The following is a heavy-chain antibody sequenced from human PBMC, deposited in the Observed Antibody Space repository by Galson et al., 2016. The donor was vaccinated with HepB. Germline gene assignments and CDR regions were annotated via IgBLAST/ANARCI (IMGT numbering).Heavy chain of an antibody. CDR2: ISYAGSNK. V-gene: IGHV3-30*18. Sequence: SLRLSCAASGFTFSSYGMHWVRQAPGKGLEWVAVISYAGSNKYYADSVKGRFTISRDNSKNTLYLQMNSLTAEDTAVYFCAKSDILAGYSAFDYWGQGTLVTVSS. D-gene: IGHD3-9*01. CDR3: AKSDILAGYSAFDY. J-gene: IGHJ4*02. CDR1: GFTFSSYG.